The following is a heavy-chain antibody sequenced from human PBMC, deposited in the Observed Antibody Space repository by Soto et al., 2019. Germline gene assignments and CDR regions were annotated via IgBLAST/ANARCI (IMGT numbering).Heavy chain of an antibody. D-gene: IGHD3-10*01. CDR3: SANYFGSGSYDY. CDR2: IKSKTDGGTT. V-gene: IGHV3-15*07. J-gene: IGHJ4*02. Sequence: PGGSLRLSCAASRFTFSNAWMNWVRQAPGKGLEWVGRIKSKTDGGTTDYAAPVKGRFTISRDDSKNTLYLQMNSLKTEDTAVYYCSANYFGSGSYDYWGQGTLVTVSS. CDR1: RFTFSNAW.